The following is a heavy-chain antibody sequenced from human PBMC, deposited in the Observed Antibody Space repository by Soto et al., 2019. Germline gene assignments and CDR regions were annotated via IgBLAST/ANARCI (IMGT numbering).Heavy chain of an antibody. CDR3: ARQPIVVVPAAIRGRYYYYYGMDV. Sequence: PGESLKISCKGSGYNFDSYWINWARQTPGKGLEWMGRIDPIDSKTKYSPSLEGHITISADKSISTAYLQWSSLKASDTAMYYCARQPIVVVPAAIRGRYYYYYGMDVWGQGTTVTVSS. D-gene: IGHD2-2*02. CDR2: IDPIDSKT. J-gene: IGHJ6*02. V-gene: IGHV5-10-1*01. CDR1: GYNFDSYW.